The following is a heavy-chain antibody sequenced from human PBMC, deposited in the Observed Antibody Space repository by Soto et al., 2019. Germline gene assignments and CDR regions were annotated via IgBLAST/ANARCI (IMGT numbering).Heavy chain of an antibody. J-gene: IGHJ4*02. D-gene: IGHD3-10*01. Sequence: RGSLRLSCAASGFTFSSYSMNWVRQAPGKGLEWVSYISSSSSTIYYAVSVKGRFTISRDNSKNTLYLQMNSLRAEDTAVYYCAKDATLWFGDSPWDKNFDYWGQGTLVTVSS. V-gene: IGHV3-48*01. CDR3: AKDATLWFGDSPWDKNFDY. CDR1: GFTFSSYS. CDR2: ISSSSSTI.